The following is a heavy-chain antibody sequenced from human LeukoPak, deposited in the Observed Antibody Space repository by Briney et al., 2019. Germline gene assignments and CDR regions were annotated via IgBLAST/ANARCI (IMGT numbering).Heavy chain of an antibody. Sequence: ASVKVSCKASGYSFTTFYMHWVRQAPGQGLEWIGIINPSGGTTSQAQKFQGRVTMTRDTSTSTAYMELRSLRSDDTAVYYCARADPLRYFDWLVNFDYWGQGTLVTVSS. CDR3: ARADPLRYFDWLVNFDY. V-gene: IGHV1-46*01. CDR1: GYSFTTFY. CDR2: INPSGGTT. D-gene: IGHD3-9*01. J-gene: IGHJ4*02.